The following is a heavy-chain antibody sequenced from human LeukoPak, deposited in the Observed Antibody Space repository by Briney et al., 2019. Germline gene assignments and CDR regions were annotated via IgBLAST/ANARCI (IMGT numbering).Heavy chain of an antibody. Sequence: GGSLRLSCAASGFTFSSYEMNWVRQAPGKGLEWVSYISSNGSTIYYADSVKGRFTISRDNAKNSLYLQMNSLRAEDTAVYYCARWIAARWVGSFRAQGAFDYWGQGTLVTVSS. J-gene: IGHJ4*02. D-gene: IGHD6-6*01. CDR3: ARWIAARWVGSFRAQGAFDY. CDR2: ISSNGSTI. CDR1: GFTFSSYE. V-gene: IGHV3-48*03.